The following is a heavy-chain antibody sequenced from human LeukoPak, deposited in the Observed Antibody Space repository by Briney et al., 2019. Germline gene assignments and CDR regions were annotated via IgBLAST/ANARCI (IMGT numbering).Heavy chain of an antibody. CDR2: ISYDGSNK. Sequence: HSGGSLRLSCAASGFTFSDYSMNWVRQAPGKGLEWVAVISYDGSNKYYADSVKGRFTISRDNSKNTLYLQMNSLRAEDTAVYYCARGRGVTDVDYWGQGTLVTVSS. V-gene: IGHV3-30*03. D-gene: IGHD3-10*01. CDR3: ARGRGVTDVDY. J-gene: IGHJ4*02. CDR1: GFTFSDYS.